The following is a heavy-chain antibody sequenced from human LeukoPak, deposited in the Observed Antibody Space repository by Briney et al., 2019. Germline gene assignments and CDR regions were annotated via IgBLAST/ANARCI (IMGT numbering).Heavy chain of an antibody. Sequence: GGSLRLSCAASGFSFSDYAMSWVRQAPGKGLEWVSAISGSGGVTYHAESVKGRFTISRDNSKNTLYLQMNSLRAEDTAVYYCAKDKYTIQRNFFDYWGRGTLVTVSS. CDR2: ISGSGGVT. D-gene: IGHD2-2*02. CDR3: AKDKYTIQRNFFDY. CDR1: GFSFSDYA. J-gene: IGHJ4*02. V-gene: IGHV3-23*01.